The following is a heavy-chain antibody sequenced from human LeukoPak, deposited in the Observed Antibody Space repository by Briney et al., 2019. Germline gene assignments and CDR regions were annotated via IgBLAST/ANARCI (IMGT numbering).Heavy chain of an antibody. CDR3: ARGITGTTLGIDY. Sequence: ASVKVSCKASGYTFTGYYMHWVRQAPGQGLEWMGWINPNSGGTDYAQKFQGRVTMTRDTSISTAYMELSRLRSDGTAVHYCARGITGTTLGIDYWGQGTLVTVSS. CDR1: GYTFTGYY. J-gene: IGHJ4*02. CDR2: INPNSGGT. D-gene: IGHD1-7*01. V-gene: IGHV1-2*02.